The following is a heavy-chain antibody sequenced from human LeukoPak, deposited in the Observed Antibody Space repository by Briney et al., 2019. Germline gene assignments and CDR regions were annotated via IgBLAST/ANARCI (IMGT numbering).Heavy chain of an antibody. CDR1: GGSISSSSYY. D-gene: IGHD6-19*01. CDR2: IYYSGST. J-gene: IGHJ4*02. V-gene: IGHV4-39*01. Sequence: SETLSLTCTVSGGSISSSSYYWGWIRQPPGKGLEWIGSIYYSGSTYYNPSLKSRVTIFVDTSKNQFSLKLSSVTAADTAVYYCARSGPYSSGWYHYFDYWGQGTLVTVSS. CDR3: ARSGPYSSGWYHYFDY.